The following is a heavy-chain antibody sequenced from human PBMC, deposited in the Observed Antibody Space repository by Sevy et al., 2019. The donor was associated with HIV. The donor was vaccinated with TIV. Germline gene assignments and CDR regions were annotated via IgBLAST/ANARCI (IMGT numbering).Heavy chain of an antibody. CDR1: GFTFSSYA. D-gene: IGHD3-16*01. V-gene: IGHV3-64*02. CDR2: ISSNGGST. Sequence: GGSLRLSCAASGFTFSSYAMHWVRQAPGKGLEYVSAISSNGGSTYYADSVKGRFTISRDNSKNTLYLQMGSLRAEDMAVYYCARGRSAHPLLFDYWGQGTLVTVSS. CDR3: ARGRSAHPLLFDY. J-gene: IGHJ4*02.